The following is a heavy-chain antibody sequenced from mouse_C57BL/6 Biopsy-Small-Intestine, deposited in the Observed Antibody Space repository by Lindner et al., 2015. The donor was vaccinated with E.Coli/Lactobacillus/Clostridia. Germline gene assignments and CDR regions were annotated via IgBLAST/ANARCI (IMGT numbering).Heavy chain of an antibody. CDR1: GYSITTYA. D-gene: IGHD2-3*01. V-gene: IGHV9-3*01. CDR3: VRDYNGSMKRVDY. Sequence: VKVSCKASGYSITTYALNWVRQAPGQGLEWMGWINTNTGGSMYGQAFTGRFVFSLDTSVNTAYLQISSLKPEDTAVYYCVRDYNGSMKRVDYWGQGTLVTVSS. J-gene: IGHJ3*01. CDR2: INTNTGGS.